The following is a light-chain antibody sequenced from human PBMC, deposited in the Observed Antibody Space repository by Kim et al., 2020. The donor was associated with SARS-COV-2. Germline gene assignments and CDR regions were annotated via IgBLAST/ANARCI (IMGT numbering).Light chain of an antibody. CDR3: MQALQTPDT. V-gene: IGKV2-28*01. Sequence: DIVMTQSPLSLPVTPGEPASISCRSSQSLLHGNGYNYLDWYLQKPGQSPQLLIYLGSNRASGVPDRFSGSGSGTDFTLKISRVEAEDVGVYYCMQALQTPDTFGQGTKLEI. CDR1: QSLLHGNGYNY. CDR2: LGS. J-gene: IGKJ2*01.